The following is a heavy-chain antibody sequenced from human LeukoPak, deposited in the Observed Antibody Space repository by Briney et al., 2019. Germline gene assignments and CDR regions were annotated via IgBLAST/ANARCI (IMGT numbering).Heavy chain of an antibody. D-gene: IGHD1-26*01. CDR2: VSGDGNAT. Sequence: PTGGSLRLSCAASGFTFRSFGMSWVRQAPGKGLEWVSRVSGDGNATSYADSVRGRFTISRDNSKNTLYLQLNSLRAEDSAVYYCAKLLGGPYYYFGMDVWGQGTTVTVSS. CDR3: AKLLGGPYYYFGMDV. V-gene: IGHV3-23*01. J-gene: IGHJ6*02. CDR1: GFTFRSFG.